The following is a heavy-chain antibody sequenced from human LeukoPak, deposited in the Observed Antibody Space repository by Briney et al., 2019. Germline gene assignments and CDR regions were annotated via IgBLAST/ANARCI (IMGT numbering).Heavy chain of an antibody. Sequence: GGPLRLSCAASGFTFSDYYMSWIRQAPGKGLEWVSYISSSGSTIYYADSVKGRFTISRDNAKNSLYLQMNSLRAEDTAVYYCAREVVAAEGFFDYWGQGTLVTVSS. CDR3: AREVVAAEGFFDY. CDR2: ISSSGSTI. D-gene: IGHD2-15*01. CDR1: GFTFSDYY. V-gene: IGHV3-11*04. J-gene: IGHJ4*02.